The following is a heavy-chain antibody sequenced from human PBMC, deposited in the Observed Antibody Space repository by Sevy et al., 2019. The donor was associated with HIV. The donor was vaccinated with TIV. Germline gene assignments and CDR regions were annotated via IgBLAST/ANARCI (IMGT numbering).Heavy chain of an antibody. CDR2: IRSKAYGGTT. J-gene: IGHJ3*02. CDR3: TRGPYSGYDGVDAFDI. V-gene: IGHV3-49*03. D-gene: IGHD5-12*01. CDR1: GFTFSGYA. Sequence: GGSLRLSCTASGFTFSGYAMSWFRQAPGKGLEWVGFIRSKAYGGTTEYAAYVKGRFTISRDKSKSIAYLQMNSLKTEDTAVYYCTRGPYSGYDGVDAFDIWGQGTMVTVSS.